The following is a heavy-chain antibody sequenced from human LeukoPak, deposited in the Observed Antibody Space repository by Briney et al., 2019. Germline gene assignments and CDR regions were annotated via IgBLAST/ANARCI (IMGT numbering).Heavy chain of an antibody. J-gene: IGHJ6*03. CDR2: INHSGST. V-gene: IGHV4-34*01. Sequence: KASETLSLTCFVSGYPINIDYSWGWIRQPPGKGLEWIGEINHSGSTNYNPSLKSRVTISVDTSKNQFSLKLSSVTAADTAVYYCARGGTRFYYYYYMDVWGKGTTVTVSS. CDR1: GYPINIDYS. CDR3: ARGGTRFYYYYYMDV.